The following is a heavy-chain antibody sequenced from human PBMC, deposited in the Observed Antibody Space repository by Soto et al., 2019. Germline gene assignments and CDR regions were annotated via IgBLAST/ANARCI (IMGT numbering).Heavy chain of an antibody. D-gene: IGHD6-13*01. J-gene: IGHJ6*02. CDR3: ARGEYSSSWYNYYYYGMDV. CDR2: IKQAGSEK. V-gene: IGHV3-7*01. CDR1: GFTFSSYW. Sequence: EVQLVESGGGLVQPGGSLRLSCAASGFTFSSYWMSWVRQAPGKGLEWVANIKQAGSEKYYVDSVKGRFTISRDNAKNSLYLQMNSLRAEDTAVYYCARGEYSSSWYNYYYYGMDVWGQGTTVTVSS.